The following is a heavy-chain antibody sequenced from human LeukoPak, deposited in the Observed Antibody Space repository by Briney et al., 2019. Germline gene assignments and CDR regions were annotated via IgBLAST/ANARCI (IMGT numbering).Heavy chain of an antibody. CDR1: GGPISSGDYY. V-gene: IGHV4-61*02. J-gene: IGHJ4*02. CDR3: ARDGAWGYSGYDYVY. D-gene: IGHD5-12*01. Sequence: SETLSLTCTVSGGPISSGDYYWSWIRQPAGKGLEWIGRIYTSGSTNYNPSLKSRVTMSVDTSKNQFSLKLSSVTAADTAVYYCARDGAWGYSGYDYVYWGQGTLVTVSS. CDR2: IYTSGST.